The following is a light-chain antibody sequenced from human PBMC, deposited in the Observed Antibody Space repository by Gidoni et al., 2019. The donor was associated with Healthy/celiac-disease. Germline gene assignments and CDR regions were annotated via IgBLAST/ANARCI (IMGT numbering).Light chain of an antibody. J-gene: IGLJ3*02. V-gene: IGLV1-47*01. Sequence: SVLTQPPSASGTPWQRVTISCSGSSSNIGSNYVYWYQQLPGTAPKLLIYRNNQRPSGVPDRFSGSKSGTSASLAISGLRSEDEADYYCAAWDDSLRAVFGGGTKLTVL. CDR1: SSNIGSNY. CDR2: RNN. CDR3: AAWDDSLRAV.